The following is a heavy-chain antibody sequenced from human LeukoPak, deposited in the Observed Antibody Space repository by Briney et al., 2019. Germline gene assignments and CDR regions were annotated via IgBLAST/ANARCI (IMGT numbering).Heavy chain of an antibody. CDR3: ARDYSSSSGYFDY. CDR2: INPNSGDT. Sequence: ASVKVSCKASGYTVTGYYMHWVPQAPGHGLEWMGWINPNSGDTNYAEKFQGRVTMTRDTSISTAYMDLRRLRSDDTAVYYGARDYSSSSGYFDYWGQGTLVTVSS. CDR1: GYTVTGYY. V-gene: IGHV1-2*02. D-gene: IGHD6-6*01. J-gene: IGHJ4*02.